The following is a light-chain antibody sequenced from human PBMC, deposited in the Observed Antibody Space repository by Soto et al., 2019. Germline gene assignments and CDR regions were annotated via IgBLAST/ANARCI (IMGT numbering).Light chain of an antibody. V-gene: IGLV2-14*01. CDR1: SGDVGGYDY. CDR3: SSFSKSSPLFF. Sequence: QSALTQPASVSGSPGQSITISCTGASGDVGGYDYVSWYQQHPGKAPKLMIYDVSNRPSGVSNRFSGSKSGNTASLTISGPQAEDEAVFYCSSFSKSSPLFFFGTGTK. CDR2: DVS. J-gene: IGLJ1*01.